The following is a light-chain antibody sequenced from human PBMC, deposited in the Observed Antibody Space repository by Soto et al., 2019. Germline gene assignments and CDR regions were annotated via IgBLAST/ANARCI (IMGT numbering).Light chain of an antibody. CDR3: CSYAGSNRVV. Sequence: QSALTQPASVSGSPGQSITISCTGTSSDVGSYNLVSWYQQHPGKAPKLMIYEVSKRPSGASDRLSGSKSGNTASLTLSGLQAEDEADYYCCSYAGSNRVVFGGGTKLTVL. V-gene: IGLV2-23*02. CDR2: EVS. CDR1: SSDVGSYNL. J-gene: IGLJ2*01.